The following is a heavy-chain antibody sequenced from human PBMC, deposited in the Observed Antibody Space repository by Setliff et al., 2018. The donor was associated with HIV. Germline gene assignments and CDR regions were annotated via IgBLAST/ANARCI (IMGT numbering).Heavy chain of an antibody. D-gene: IGHD2-2*01. V-gene: IGHV1-2*06. CDR2: INPNSGDT. J-gene: IGHJ6*03. Sequence: VASVKVSCKASGYSFTGYYMHWVRQAPGQGLEWMGRINPNSGDTNYAQKFKGRVIMTRDTSVSTAYMEVSRLRSDDTAVYYCARGSTAVNYYYYHMDVWGKGTTVTVSS. CDR1: GYSFTGYY. CDR3: ARGSTAVNYYYYHMDV.